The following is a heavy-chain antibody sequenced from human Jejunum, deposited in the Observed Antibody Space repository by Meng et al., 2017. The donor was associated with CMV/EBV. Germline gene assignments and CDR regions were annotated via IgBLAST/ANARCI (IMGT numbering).Heavy chain of an antibody. CDR1: GFTFTVAW. V-gene: IGHV3-15*01. CDR2: IKTKTDGETT. D-gene: IGHD3-22*01. J-gene: IGHJ4*02. CDR3: TTSRVASGYFYV. Sequence: EVQLGVSGGGLVKPGGSLRLSCATSGFTFTVAWMSWVRQAPGKGLEWVGHIKTKTDGETTDSAAPVKGRFTISRDDSKNTLYLQMNSLISEDTAVYYCTTSRVASGYFYVWGQGTLVTVSS.